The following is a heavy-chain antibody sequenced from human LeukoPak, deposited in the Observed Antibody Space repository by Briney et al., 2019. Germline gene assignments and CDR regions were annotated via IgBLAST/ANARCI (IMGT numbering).Heavy chain of an antibody. D-gene: IGHD4-17*01. J-gene: IGHJ4*02. CDR3: ARGDGDTVLLFDY. Sequence: NTSETLSLTCTVSGVSISSGGYYWSWIRQHPGKGLEWIGYIYYSGSTYYNPSLKSRVTISVDTSKNQFSLKLSSVTAADTAVYYCARGDGDTVLLFDYWGQGTLVTVSS. V-gene: IGHV4-31*03. CDR2: IYYSGST. CDR1: GVSISSGGYY.